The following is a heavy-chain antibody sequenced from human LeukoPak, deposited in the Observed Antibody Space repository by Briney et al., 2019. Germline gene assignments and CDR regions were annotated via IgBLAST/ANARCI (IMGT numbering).Heavy chain of an antibody. CDR2: ITESGDNT. D-gene: IGHD3-10*01. Sequence: GGSLRLSCAASAFTFPTYGMIWVRQARGQGLEWGSSITESGDNTYYADSVKGRFNISRDNSKNTLYLQMNSLRAEDTTVYYCAAKTRLSAVTSYYYVDVWGKGTTATVSS. CDR3: AAKTRLSAVTSYYYVDV. V-gene: IGHV3-23*01. CDR1: AFTFPTYG. J-gene: IGHJ6*03.